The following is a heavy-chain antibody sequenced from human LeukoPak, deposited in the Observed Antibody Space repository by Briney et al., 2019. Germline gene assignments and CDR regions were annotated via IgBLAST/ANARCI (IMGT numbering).Heavy chain of an antibody. CDR3: ANGGLLPPVD. Sequence: GGSLRLSGAASGFSFSTYAMSWVRQAPGNGLEWVSAISGSGGSTYYADSGKGRFTISRDNSKNTLYLQMNSLRAEDTAVYYCANGGLLPPVDWGQGTLVTVSS. V-gene: IGHV3-23*01. CDR2: ISGSGGST. CDR1: GFSFSTYA. D-gene: IGHD4-23*01. J-gene: IGHJ4*02.